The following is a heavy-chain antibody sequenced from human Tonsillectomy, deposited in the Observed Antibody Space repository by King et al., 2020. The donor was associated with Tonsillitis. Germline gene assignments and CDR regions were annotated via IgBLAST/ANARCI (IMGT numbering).Heavy chain of an antibody. J-gene: IGHJ4*02. CDR3: ARGFDSSSSPGLDH. Sequence: HVQLVESGGGVVQPGTSLRLSCASAGFTFSSHGMHWVRQAPGKGLEWVALIWFEGSNKYYGDSVKGRFTISRDNYKNTLYLQMNSLRVEVMAVYYCARGFDSSSSPGLDHWGQGTLVTVSS. V-gene: IGHV3-33*08. D-gene: IGHD6-6*01. CDR1: GFTFSSHG. CDR2: IWFEGSNK.